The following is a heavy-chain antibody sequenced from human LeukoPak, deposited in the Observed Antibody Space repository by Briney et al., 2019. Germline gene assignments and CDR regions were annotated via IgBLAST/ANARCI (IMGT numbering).Heavy chain of an antibody. Sequence: GASVKVSCKASGYTFTTDGVSWVRHAPGQGLEWMGWFNAYNGNTNYAQKLQGRVTMTTDTSTSTAYMELRSLRSDDTAVYYCARYEMATTDFDYWGQGTLVTVSS. D-gene: IGHD5-24*01. V-gene: IGHV1-18*01. CDR1: GYTFTTDG. CDR3: ARYEMATTDFDY. J-gene: IGHJ4*02. CDR2: FNAYNGNT.